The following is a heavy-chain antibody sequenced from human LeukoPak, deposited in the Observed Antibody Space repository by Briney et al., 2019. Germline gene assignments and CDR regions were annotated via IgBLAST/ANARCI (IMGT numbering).Heavy chain of an antibody. CDR3: ARGPTFGGVYFDY. CDR1: GFTFSSYA. CDR2: IWYDGSNK. V-gene: IGHV3-33*08. Sequence: PGGSLRLSCAASGFTFSSYAMSWVRQAPGKGLEWVAVIWYDGSNKYYTDSVKGRFTISRDNSKNTLYLQMNSLRAEDTAVYYCARGPTFGGVYFDYWGQGTLVTVSS. J-gene: IGHJ4*02. D-gene: IGHD3-16*01.